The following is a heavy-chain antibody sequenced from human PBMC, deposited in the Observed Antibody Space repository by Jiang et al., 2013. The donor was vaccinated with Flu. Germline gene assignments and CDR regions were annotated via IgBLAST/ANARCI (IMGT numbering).Heavy chain of an antibody. D-gene: IGHD2-8*02. V-gene: IGHV1-69*01. J-gene: IGHJ6*03. CDR3: ARGLLTSLGYFYYYMDV. Sequence: VQLVESGAEVRKPGSSVKVSCKASGDTFSSYVLSWVRQAPGQGLEWMGGVIPIYGTANYAQKFQGRVTITADESTSTAYLELSRLRSEDTAIYYCARGLLTSLGYFYYYMDVWGEGTTVAVSS. CDR2: VIPIYGTA. CDR1: GDTFSSYV.